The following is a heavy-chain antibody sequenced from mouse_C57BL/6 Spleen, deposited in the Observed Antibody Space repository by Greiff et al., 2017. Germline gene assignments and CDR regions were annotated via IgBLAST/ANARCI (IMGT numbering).Heavy chain of an antibody. Sequence: VQLQESGPELVKPGASVTLSCTASGYTFTSYDINWVKPRPGQGLAWIGRIYPRDGSTKYNEKFKGKATLTVDTSSSTAYLELHSLTSEDSAVYFCARDSSGYVGYFDYWGQGTTLTVSS. J-gene: IGHJ2*01. D-gene: IGHD3-2*02. CDR3: ARDSSGYVGYFDY. CDR2: IYPRDGST. CDR1: GYTFTSYD. V-gene: IGHV1-85*01.